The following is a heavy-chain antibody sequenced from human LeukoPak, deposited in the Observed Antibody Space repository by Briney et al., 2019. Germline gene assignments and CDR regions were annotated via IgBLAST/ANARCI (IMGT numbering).Heavy chain of an antibody. CDR3: ARGAPTTRIGAGRFDY. CDR2: INPSGGST. J-gene: IGHJ4*02. V-gene: IGHV1-46*01. Sequence: GASVKVSCKAFGYSLTNYYVHWVRQAPGRGLEWMGVINPSGGSTSYAQKFQGRITVTRDTYTNTVYMDLSSLRSEDRVTYYCARGAPTTRIGAGRFDYWRQG. D-gene: IGHD5-12*01. CDR1: GYSLTNYY.